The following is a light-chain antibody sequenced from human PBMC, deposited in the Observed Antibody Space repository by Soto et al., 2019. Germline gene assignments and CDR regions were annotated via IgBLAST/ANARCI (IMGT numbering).Light chain of an antibody. CDR1: QSVTNNY. V-gene: IGKV3-20*01. J-gene: IGKJ2*01. CDR2: GVS. CDR3: QQSYSTPKT. Sequence: ESVLTQSPGTLSLSPGERATLSCRATQSVTNNYFAWYQQKPGQSPRLLIYGVSSRAADIPDRFSGSGSGTDFTLTISSLQPEDFATYYCQQSYSTPKTFGQGTKLEIK.